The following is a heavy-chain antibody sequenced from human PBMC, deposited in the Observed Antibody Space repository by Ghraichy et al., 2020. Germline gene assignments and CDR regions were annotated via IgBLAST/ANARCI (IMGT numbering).Heavy chain of an antibody. V-gene: IGHV3-23*01. Sequence: GSLRLSCAASGFIFTNYAMNWVRQAPGKGLEWVSGISGSGGFTYYADSVKGRFTVSRDNSKNTLYLHMSNLKAEDTALYYCAKDVGHVLRRMEWTYSWYFDLWGRGTLVTVSS. CDR1: GFIFTNYA. CDR2: ISGSGGFT. J-gene: IGHJ2*01. D-gene: IGHD3-3*01. CDR3: AKDVGHVLRRMEWTYSWYFDL.